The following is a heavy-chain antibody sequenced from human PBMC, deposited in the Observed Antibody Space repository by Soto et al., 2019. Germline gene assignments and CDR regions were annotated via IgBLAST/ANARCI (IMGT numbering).Heavy chain of an antibody. CDR1: GYTFTSYG. Sequence: ASVKVSCKASGYTFTSYGISWVRQAPGQGLEWMGWISAYNGNTNYAQKLQGRVTMTTDTSTSTAYMELRSLRSDDTAVYYCARGGSYDFWSGYRSYPFDYWGQGTLVTAPQ. J-gene: IGHJ4*02. V-gene: IGHV1-18*01. CDR3: ARGGSYDFWSGYRSYPFDY. D-gene: IGHD3-3*01. CDR2: ISAYNGNT.